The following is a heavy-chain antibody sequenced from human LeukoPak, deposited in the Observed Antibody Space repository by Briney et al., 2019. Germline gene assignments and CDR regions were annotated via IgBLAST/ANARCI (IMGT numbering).Heavy chain of an antibody. CDR1: GGSISSYY. Sequence: SETLSLTCTVSGGSISSYYWSWIRQPPGKGLEWIGYIYYSGSTNYNPSLKSRVTISVDTSKNRFSLKLSSVTAADTAVYYCAREGYGATVVKSADYYFDYWGQGTLVTVSS. CDR3: AREGYGATVVKSADYYFDY. V-gene: IGHV4-59*01. D-gene: IGHD4-23*01. J-gene: IGHJ4*02. CDR2: IYYSGST.